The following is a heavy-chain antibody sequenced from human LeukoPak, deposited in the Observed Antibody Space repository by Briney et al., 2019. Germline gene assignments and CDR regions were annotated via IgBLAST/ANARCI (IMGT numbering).Heavy chain of an antibody. CDR3: ARREQQLVRPYYYGMDV. J-gene: IGHJ6*02. CDR1: GSTFSSYS. Sequence: PGGSLRLSCAASGSTFSSYSMNWVRQAPGKGLEWVSSISSSSSYIYYADSVKGRFTISRDNAKNSLYLQMNSLRAEDTAVYYCARREQQLVRPYYYGMDVWGQGTTVTVSS. D-gene: IGHD6-13*01. CDR2: ISSSSSYI. V-gene: IGHV3-21*01.